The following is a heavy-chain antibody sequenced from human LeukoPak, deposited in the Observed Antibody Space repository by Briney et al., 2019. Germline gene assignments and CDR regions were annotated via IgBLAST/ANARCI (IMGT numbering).Heavy chain of an antibody. J-gene: IGHJ4*02. V-gene: IGHV4-61*02. D-gene: IGHD4-17*01. CDR1: GGSISSGSYY. CDR2: IYTSGST. CDR3: ARDGDSGDYAY. Sequence: SETLSLTCTVSGGSISSGSYYWCWLRQPAGKGLEWIGRIYTSGSTNYNPSLKSRVTISADTSKNQFSLKLTSVTAADTAVYYCARDGDSGDYAYWGQRTLVTVSS.